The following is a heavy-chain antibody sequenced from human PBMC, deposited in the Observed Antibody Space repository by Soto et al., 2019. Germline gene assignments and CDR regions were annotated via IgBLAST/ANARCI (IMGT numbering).Heavy chain of an antibody. CDR2: ISGSGGST. J-gene: IGHJ4*02. D-gene: IGHD6-13*01. V-gene: IGHV3-23*01. Sequence: EVQLLESGGGLVQPGGFLRLSCAASGFTFSSKSMSWVRQPPGKGLEWVSGISGSGGSTYYADSVKGRFTISRDNSKNTLFLQMNSLRVEDTAVYYCARDESSSMYYFAYCGQGTLVTVSS. CDR1: GFTFSSKS. CDR3: ARDESSSMYYFAY.